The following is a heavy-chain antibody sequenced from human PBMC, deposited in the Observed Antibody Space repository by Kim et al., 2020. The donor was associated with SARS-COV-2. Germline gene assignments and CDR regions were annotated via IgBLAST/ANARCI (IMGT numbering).Heavy chain of an antibody. Sequence: ADPVKGRFTISRDNSKNTRYLQMNRLRAEDTAVYYCARDRVAAADTFDYWGQGTLVTVSS. J-gene: IGHJ4*02. CDR3: ARDRVAAADTFDY. V-gene: IGHV3-33*01. D-gene: IGHD6-13*01.